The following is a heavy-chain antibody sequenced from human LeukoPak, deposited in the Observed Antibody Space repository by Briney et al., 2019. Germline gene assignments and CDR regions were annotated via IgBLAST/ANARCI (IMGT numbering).Heavy chain of an antibody. CDR2: IIHIFGTA. J-gene: IGHJ6*04. V-gene: IGHV1-69*01. D-gene: IGHD2-8*02. CDR3: ARHLIYWCNLYYDYYGIYV. Sequence: SVKVSCKASGGTFSSYAISWVRQAPGQGLEWMGGIIHIFGTANYEQKFQGRVTITADETTSTAYMELSSLRSEDTAVYYCARHLIYWCNLYYDYYGIYVWGKGTTVTVSS. CDR1: GGTFSSYA.